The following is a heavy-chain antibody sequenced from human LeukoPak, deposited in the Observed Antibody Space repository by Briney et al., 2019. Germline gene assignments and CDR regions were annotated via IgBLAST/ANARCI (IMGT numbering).Heavy chain of an antibody. Sequence: PGGSLRLSCAASGFTFRDYHMSWIRQAPGKGLEWVAYIVGSSGYTNYADSVKGRFTISRDNSKNTLYLQMNSLRAEDTAVYYCARASYDSSGYRDYWGQGTLVTVSS. J-gene: IGHJ4*02. D-gene: IGHD3-22*01. CDR2: IVGSSGYT. CDR3: ARASYDSSGYRDY. CDR1: GFTFRDYH. V-gene: IGHV3-11*05.